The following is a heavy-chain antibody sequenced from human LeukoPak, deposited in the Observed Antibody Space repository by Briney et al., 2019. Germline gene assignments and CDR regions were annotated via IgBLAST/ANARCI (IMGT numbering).Heavy chain of an antibody. CDR2: INWNGGST. J-gene: IGHJ4*02. Sequence: GGSLRLSCAASGFTFSSYAMSWVRQAPGKGLEWVSGINWNGGSTGYADSVKGRFTISRDNAKNSLYLQMNSLRAEDTALYYCAREGGTDYFDYWGQGTLVTVSS. CDR3: AREGGTDYFDY. CDR1: GFTFSSYA. V-gene: IGHV3-20*04. D-gene: IGHD1-1*01.